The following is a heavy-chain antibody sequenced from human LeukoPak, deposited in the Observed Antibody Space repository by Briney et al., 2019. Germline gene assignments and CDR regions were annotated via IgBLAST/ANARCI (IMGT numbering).Heavy chain of an antibody. CDR3: AKAGRYCSSTSCYTGVAFDI. V-gene: IGHV3-30-3*01. J-gene: IGHJ3*02. Sequence: GGSLRLSCAASGFTFSPYAMHWVRQAPGKGLEWVAVISYDGNNKYYADSVKGRFTISRDNSRNTLYLQMNSLRAEDTAVYYCAKAGRYCSSTSCYTGVAFDIWGQGTMVTVSS. CDR2: ISYDGNNK. CDR1: GFTFSPYA. D-gene: IGHD2-2*02.